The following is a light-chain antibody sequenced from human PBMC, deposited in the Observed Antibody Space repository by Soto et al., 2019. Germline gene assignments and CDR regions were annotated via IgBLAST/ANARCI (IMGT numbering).Light chain of an antibody. J-gene: IGLJ2*01. Sequence: QSALTQPASVSGSPGQSITISCTGSSSDVGRYHLVSWYQQHPGKAPKVIIYEGSKRPSGISTRFFGSKSGNTASLTISGHQAEDEADFFCCSYAGYSTSVIFGGGTKLTVL. CDR1: SSDVGRYHL. CDR2: EGS. CDR3: CSYAGYSTSVI. V-gene: IGLV2-23*01.